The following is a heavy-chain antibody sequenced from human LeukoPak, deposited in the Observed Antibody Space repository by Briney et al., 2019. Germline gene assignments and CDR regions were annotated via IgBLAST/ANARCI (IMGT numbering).Heavy chain of an antibody. CDR3: ACSVTTQFQGDY. CDR2: IYHSGST. V-gene: IGHV4-30-2*01. CDR1: GGSISSGGYY. J-gene: IGHJ4*02. Sequence: SETLSLTCTVSGGSISSGGYYWSWIRQPPGKGLEWIGYIYHSGSTYYNPSLKSRVTISVDRSKNQFSLKLSSVTAADTAVYYCACSVTTQFQGDYWGQGTLVTVSS. D-gene: IGHD4-17*01.